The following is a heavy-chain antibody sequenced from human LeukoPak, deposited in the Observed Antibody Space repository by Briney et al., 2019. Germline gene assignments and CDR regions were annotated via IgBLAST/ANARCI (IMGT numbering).Heavy chain of an antibody. J-gene: IGHJ6*02. Sequence: PGGSLRLSCAASGFTFSSYAMSWVRQAPGKGLEWVSAISGSGGSTYYADSVKGRFTISRDNAKNSLYLQMNSLRAEDTAVYYCARDYSNYVHYYYGMDVWGQGTTVTVSS. D-gene: IGHD4-11*01. V-gene: IGHV3-23*01. CDR1: GFTFSSYA. CDR3: ARDYSNYVHYYYGMDV. CDR2: ISGSGGST.